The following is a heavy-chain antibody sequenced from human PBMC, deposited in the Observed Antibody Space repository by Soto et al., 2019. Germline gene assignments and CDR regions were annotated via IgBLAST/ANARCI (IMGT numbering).Heavy chain of an antibody. CDR3: ARNLGAAAYYGMDV. CDR1: GGSISSYY. Sequence: PSETLSLTCTVSGGSISSYYWSWFRQPPGKGLEWIGYIYYSGSTNYNPSLKSRVTISVDTSKNQFSLKLSSVTAADTAVYYCARNLGAAAYYGMDVWGQGTTVT. J-gene: IGHJ6*02. V-gene: IGHV4-59*01. CDR2: IYYSGST. D-gene: IGHD1-26*01.